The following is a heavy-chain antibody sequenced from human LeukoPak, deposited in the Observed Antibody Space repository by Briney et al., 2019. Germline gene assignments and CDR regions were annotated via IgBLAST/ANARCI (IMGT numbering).Heavy chain of an antibody. CDR3: AKERTTIVAFEI. CDR2: IWYDGSNK. Sequence: GGSLRLSCAASGFTFSGYGMHWVRQAPGKGLEWVAVIWYDGSNKYYADSVKGRFTITRDNSKNTLSLQMNSLRAEDTAVYYCAKERTTIVAFEIWGRGTLVTVSS. D-gene: IGHD1-7*01. V-gene: IGHV3-30*02. CDR1: GFTFSGYG. J-gene: IGHJ3*02.